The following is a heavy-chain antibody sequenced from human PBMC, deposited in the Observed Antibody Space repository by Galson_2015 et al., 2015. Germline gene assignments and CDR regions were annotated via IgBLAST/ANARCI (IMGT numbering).Heavy chain of an antibody. CDR2: INPSGGST. CDR1: GYTFTSYY. D-gene: IGHD1-1*01. J-gene: IGHJ3*02. Sequence: SVKVSCKASGYTFTSYYMHWVRQAPGQGLEWMGIINPSGGSTSYAQKFQGRVTMTRDTSTSTVYMELSSLRAEDTAVYYCARRFPGTTGVDAFHIWRQGTMVAPSS. CDR3: ARRFPGTTGVDAFHI. V-gene: IGHV1-46*01.